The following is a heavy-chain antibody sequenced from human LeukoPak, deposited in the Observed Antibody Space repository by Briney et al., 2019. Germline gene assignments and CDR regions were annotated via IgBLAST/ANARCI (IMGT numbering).Heavy chain of an antibody. J-gene: IGHJ5*02. CDR1: GGSISSYY. D-gene: IGHD3-10*01. V-gene: IGHV4-59*01. CDR2: IYYSGST. CDR3: ARGVSGSWANGSGGYSP. Sequence: SETLSLTCTVSGGSISSYYWSWIRQPPGKGLEWIGYIYYSGSTNYNPSLKSRVTISVDTSKNQFSLKLSSVTAADTAVYYCARGVSGSWANGSGGYSPWGQGTLVTVSS.